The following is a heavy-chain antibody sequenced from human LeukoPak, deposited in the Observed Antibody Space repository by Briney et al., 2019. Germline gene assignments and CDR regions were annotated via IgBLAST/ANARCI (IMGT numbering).Heavy chain of an antibody. CDR1: GGSISSSSYY. D-gene: IGHD3-22*01. CDR2: IYYSGST. J-gene: IGHJ4*02. V-gene: IGHV4-39*07. Sequence: SETLSLTCTVSGGSISSSSYYWGWIRQPPGKGLEWIGSIYYSGSTYYNPSLKSRVTISVDTSKNQFSLKLSSVTAADTAVYYCARINFYYYDSSGSGDYWGQGTLVTVSS. CDR3: ARINFYYYDSSGSGDY.